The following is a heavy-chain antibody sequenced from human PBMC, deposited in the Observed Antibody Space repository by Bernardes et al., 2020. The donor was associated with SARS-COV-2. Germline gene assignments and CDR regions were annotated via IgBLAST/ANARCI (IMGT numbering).Heavy chain of an antibody. V-gene: IGHV3-74*01. Sequence: GGSLRLSCAASGFTFRISWMHWVRQAPGPGLVWVSHLNSDATNTTYADSVKGRFTISRDNAQNTLYLQLDSLRAEDTAIYYCARGLSRGLYFFDFWGQGTLVTVSS. CDR3: ARGLSRGLYFFDF. J-gene: IGHJ4*02. CDR1: GFTFRISW. CDR2: LNSDATNT. D-gene: IGHD3-10*01.